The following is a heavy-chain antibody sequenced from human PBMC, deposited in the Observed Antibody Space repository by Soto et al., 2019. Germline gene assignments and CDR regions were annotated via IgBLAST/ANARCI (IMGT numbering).Heavy chain of an antibody. Sequence: LRLSCAASGFTFSSYGMHWVRQAPGKGLEWVAVISYDGSNKYYADSVKGRFTISRDNSKNTLYLQMNSLRAEDTAVYYCAKDRGSTSKRWFDPWGQGTLVTVSS. CDR1: GFTFSSYG. V-gene: IGHV3-30*18. J-gene: IGHJ5*02. CDR3: AKDRGSTSKRWFDP. D-gene: IGHD2-2*01. CDR2: ISYDGSNK.